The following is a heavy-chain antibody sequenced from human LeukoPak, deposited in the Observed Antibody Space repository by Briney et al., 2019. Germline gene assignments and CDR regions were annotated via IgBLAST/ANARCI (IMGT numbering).Heavy chain of an antibody. CDR2: INAGNGNT. CDR1: GYTFTSYA. V-gene: IGHV1-3*01. D-gene: IGHD6-19*01. J-gene: IGHJ4*02. Sequence: ASVRVSCKASGYTFTSYAMHWVRQAPGQRLEWMGWINAGNGNTKYSQKFQGRVTITRDTSASTAYMELSSLRSEDTAVYYCARDRIAVAGTTLGYWGQGTLVTVSS. CDR3: ARDRIAVAGTTLGY.